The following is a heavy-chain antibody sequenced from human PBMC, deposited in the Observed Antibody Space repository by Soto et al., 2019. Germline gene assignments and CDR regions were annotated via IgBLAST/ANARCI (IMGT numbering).Heavy chain of an antibody. J-gene: IGHJ4*02. CDR1: GGSISSGDYY. CDR3: ARETRSSYGDNHFDY. CDR2: IYYSGST. D-gene: IGHD4-17*01. Sequence: QVQLQESGPGLVKPSQTLSLTCTVSGGSISSGDYYWSWIRQPPGKGLEWIGYIYYSGSTYYNPSLKSRVTISVDTSKNQFSLKLSSVTAADTAVYYCARETRSSYGDNHFDYWGQGTLVTVSS. V-gene: IGHV4-30-4*01.